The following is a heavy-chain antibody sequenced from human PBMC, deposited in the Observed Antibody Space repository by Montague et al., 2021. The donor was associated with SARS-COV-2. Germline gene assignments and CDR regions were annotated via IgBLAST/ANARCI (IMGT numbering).Heavy chain of an antibody. J-gene: IGHJ5*02. D-gene: IGHD2-21*02. Sequence: SETLSLTCAVSGGSFSSYYWCWIRKPQGKGLEWVAEVNHSGSSNXXQSLTRRVPMSVDTSKNQFSLKLNSVTVADTAFSYCAWLAYCGADCLSGGEIFFDPWGRGTLVTVSS. CDR1: GGSFSSYY. V-gene: IGHV4-34*01. CDR2: VNHSGSS. CDR3: AWLAYCGADCLSGGEIFFDP.